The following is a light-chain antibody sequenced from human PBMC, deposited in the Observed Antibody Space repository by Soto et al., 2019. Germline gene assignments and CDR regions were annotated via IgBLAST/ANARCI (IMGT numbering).Light chain of an antibody. CDR2: DAS. CDR3: QQYHNLPST. V-gene: IGKV1-33*01. CDR1: QGISNF. Sequence: DIQMTQSPPSLSASVGDRVTITCQASQGISNFLNWYQQKPGKAPNLLIFDASDLETGVPSRFSGSGFGTHFTLTISGLRPEDIGTYYCQQYHNLPSTFGQGTRLQIK. J-gene: IGKJ2*01.